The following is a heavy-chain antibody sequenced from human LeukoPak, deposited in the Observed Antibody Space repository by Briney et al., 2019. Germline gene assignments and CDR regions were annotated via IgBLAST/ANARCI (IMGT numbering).Heavy chain of an antibody. D-gene: IGHD1-7*01. J-gene: IGHJ4*02. V-gene: IGHV3-21*01. CDR3: ASNSNWGHPEGAT. Sequence: GGSLRLSCAASGFTFSSYSMNWVRQARGKGGEGVSSISSSSSYIYYADSVKGRFTISRDNAKNSLYLQMNSLRAEDTAVYYCASNSNWGHPEGATWGQGTLVTVSS. CDR1: GFTFSSYS. CDR2: ISSSSSYI.